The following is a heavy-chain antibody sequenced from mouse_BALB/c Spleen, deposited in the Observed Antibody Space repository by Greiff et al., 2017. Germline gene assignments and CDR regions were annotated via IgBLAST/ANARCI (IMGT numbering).Heavy chain of an antibody. J-gene: IGHJ2*01. D-gene: IGHD2-4*01. CDR2: ISYDGSN. V-gene: IGHV3-6*02. CDR1: GYSITSGYY. Sequence: ESGPGLVKPSQSLSLTCSVTGYSITSGYYWNWIRQFPGNKLEWMGYISYDGSNNYNPSLKNRISITRDTSKNQFFLKLNSVTTEDTATYYCARGSFLINWGQGTTLTVSS. CDR3: ARGSFLIN.